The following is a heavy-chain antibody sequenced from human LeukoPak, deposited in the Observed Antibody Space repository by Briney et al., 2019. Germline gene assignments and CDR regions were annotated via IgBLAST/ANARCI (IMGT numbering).Heavy chain of an antibody. CDR2: IYPGDSDT. D-gene: IGHD1-26*01. CDR3: ARHVDSGTYYFQY. J-gene: IGHJ4*02. Sequence: GESLKISCKGSGYSFTSYWIGWVRQMPGKGLEWMGIIYPGDSDTIYSPSFQGQVTISADKSICTAYLQWSSLKASDTAMYYCARHVDSGTYYFQYWGQGTLVTVSP. CDR1: GYSFTSYW. V-gene: IGHV5-51*01.